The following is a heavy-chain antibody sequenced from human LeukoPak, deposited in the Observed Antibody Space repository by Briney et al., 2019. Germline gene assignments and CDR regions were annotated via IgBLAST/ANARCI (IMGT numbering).Heavy chain of an antibody. D-gene: IGHD2-2*03. CDR1: GGSVSSGNCF. CDR2: MYYSGSN. V-gene: IGHV4-61*01. J-gene: IGHJ5*02. Sequence: SSETLSLTCTVAGGSVSSGNCFWAWIRQPPGKGLEWIGYMYYSGSNKYNPSLKSRVTISVDTSKNQFSLKLSSVTAADTAVYYCARVDSFNWFDPWGQGTLVTVSS. CDR3: ARVDSFNWFDP.